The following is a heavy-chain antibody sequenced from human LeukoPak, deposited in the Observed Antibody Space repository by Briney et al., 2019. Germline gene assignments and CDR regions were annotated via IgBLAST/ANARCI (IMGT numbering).Heavy chain of an antibody. CDR1: GFTFDDYT. V-gene: IGHV3-43*01. CDR2: ITRDGYST. J-gene: IGHJ4*02. CDR3: ATERQKYFDY. Sequence: PGGSLRLSCAASGFTFDDYTMHWVRQAPGKGLEWVSLITRDGYSTFYADSVKGRFTISRDNSKNSLSLQMNSLRSEDTALYYCATERQKYFDYWGQGTLVTVSS.